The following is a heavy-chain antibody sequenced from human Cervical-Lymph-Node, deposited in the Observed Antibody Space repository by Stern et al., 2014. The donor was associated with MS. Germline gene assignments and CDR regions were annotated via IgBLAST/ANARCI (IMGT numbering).Heavy chain of an antibody. Sequence: VHLVESGGGVVRPGRSLRLSCATSGFTFSRYAVLWVRQAPGKGLEWVAAISYDGSNKFYGDSVKGRFTISRDNSKNTLFLQMNNLRPEDSGVYHCARERLDGDYVYYYGLDVWGQGTTVTVSS. D-gene: IGHD4-17*01. CDR1: GFTFSRYA. CDR2: ISYDGSNK. V-gene: IGHV3-30*04. CDR3: ARERLDGDYVYYYGLDV. J-gene: IGHJ6*02.